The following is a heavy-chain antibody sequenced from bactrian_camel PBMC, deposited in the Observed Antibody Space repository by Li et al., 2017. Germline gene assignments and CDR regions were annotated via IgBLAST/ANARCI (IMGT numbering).Heavy chain of an antibody. CDR1: GYTGDC. CDR3: AASDRLMFGSSWYWRTNYNY. D-gene: IGHD6*01. CDR2: IYMDGST. J-gene: IGHJ4*01. Sequence: HVQLVESGGGSVQAGGSLRLSCAASGYTGDCMAWFRQAPGKDREEVASIYMDGSTNYVYSVKGRFTISRDSAKNTLYLQMNSLKPEDTAMYYCAASDRLMFGSSWYWRTNYNYWGQGTQVTV. V-gene: IGHV3S55*01.